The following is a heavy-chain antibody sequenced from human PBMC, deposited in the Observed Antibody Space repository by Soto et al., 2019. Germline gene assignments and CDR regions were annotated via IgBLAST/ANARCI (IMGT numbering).Heavy chain of an antibody. J-gene: IGHJ5*02. V-gene: IGHV3-30-3*01. CDR1: GFTFSSYA. Sequence: QVQMVESGGGVVQPGRSLRLSWAASGFTFSSYAMHWVRQAPGKGLEWVAVISYDGSNKYYADSVKGRFTISRDNSKNTLYLQMNSLRAEDTAVYYCARDLGGWFDPWGQGTLVTVSS. CDR3: ARDLGGWFDP. CDR2: ISYDGSNK. D-gene: IGHD2-15*01.